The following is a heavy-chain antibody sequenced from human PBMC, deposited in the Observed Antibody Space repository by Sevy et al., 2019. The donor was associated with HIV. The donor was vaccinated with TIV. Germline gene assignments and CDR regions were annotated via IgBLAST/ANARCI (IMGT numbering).Heavy chain of an antibody. CDR1: GYSISSGYY. V-gene: IGHV4-38-2*02. CDR3: ARGSRCLGWLKAPQNNWFDP. J-gene: IGHJ5*02. CDR2: IYHSGST. D-gene: IGHD3-3*01. Sequence: SETLSLTCTVSGYSISSGYYWGWIRQPPGKGLEWIGSIYHSGSTYYNPSLKSRVTISVDTSKNQFSLKLSSVTAADTAVDYCARGSRCLGWLKAPQNNWFDPWGQGTLVTVSS.